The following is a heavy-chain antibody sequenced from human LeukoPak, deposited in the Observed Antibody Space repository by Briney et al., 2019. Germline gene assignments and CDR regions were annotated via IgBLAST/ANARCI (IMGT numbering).Heavy chain of an antibody. CDR3: ARESLSGAAPYYYYGMDV. CDR2: ISYDGSNK. Sequence: GGSLRLSCAASGFTFSDHYMSWIRQAPGKGLEWVAVISYDGSNKYYADSVKGRFTISRDNSKNTLYLQMNSLRAEDTAVYYCARESLSGAAPYYYYGMDVWGQGTTVTVSS. V-gene: IGHV3-30-3*01. D-gene: IGHD7-27*01. CDR1: GFTFSDHY. J-gene: IGHJ6*02.